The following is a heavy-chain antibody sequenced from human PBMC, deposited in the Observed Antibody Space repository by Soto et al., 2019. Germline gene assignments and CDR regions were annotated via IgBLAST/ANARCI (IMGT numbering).Heavy chain of an antibody. CDR2: IYPADSNL. D-gene: IGHD3-22*01. Sequence: GESLKISCKASGYSFTTYWIGWVRQVPGQGLEWMGIIYPADSNLRYSPSFRGQVTISADKSISTAYLQWRGLKAPDTAMYYCARPYDSGRLDAFDIWGQGTMVTVSS. CDR3: ARPYDSGRLDAFDI. J-gene: IGHJ3*02. CDR1: GYSFTTYW. V-gene: IGHV5-51*01.